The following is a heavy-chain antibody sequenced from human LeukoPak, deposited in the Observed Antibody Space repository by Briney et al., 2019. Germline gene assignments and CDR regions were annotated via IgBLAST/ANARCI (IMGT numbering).Heavy chain of an antibody. CDR1: GFTVSSNS. V-gene: IGHV3-53*01. D-gene: IGHD4-23*01. CDR2: IYSDNT. Sequence: GGSLRLSCTVSGFTVSSNSMSGVRQAPGKGLEGVSFIYSDNTHYSDSVKGRVTISRDNSTNTLYLHMNSLRAEDTPVYYCARRAGAYSPPSDYWGQRTLVTVSS. J-gene: IGHJ4*02. CDR3: ARRAGAYSPPSDY.